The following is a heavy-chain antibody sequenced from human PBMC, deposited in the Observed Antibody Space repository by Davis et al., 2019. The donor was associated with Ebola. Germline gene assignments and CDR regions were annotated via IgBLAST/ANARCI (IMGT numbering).Heavy chain of an antibody. V-gene: IGHV4-34*01. D-gene: IGHD3-10*01. CDR3: ARESFSSGSYYMGYYYYGMDV. J-gene: IGHJ6*02. Sequence: MPGGSLRLSCAVYGGSFSDYYWSWIRQPPGKGLEWIGEINHSGSTNCNPSLKSRVTISVDTSKNQFSLKLSSVTAADTAVYYCARESFSSGSYYMGYYYYGMDVWGQGTTVTVSS. CDR2: INHSGST. CDR1: GGSFSDYY.